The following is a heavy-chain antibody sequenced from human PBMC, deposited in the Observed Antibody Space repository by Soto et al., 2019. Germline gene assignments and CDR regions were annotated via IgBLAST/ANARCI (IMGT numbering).Heavy chain of an antibody. Sequence: GASVEVSCKASGYTFTSYSMHWVRQAPGERLEWMGWINAGNGNTKYSQKFQGRVTITRDTSASTAYMELSSLRSEDTAVYYCARETRNYYGSGSYYKSFDYWGQGTLVTVSS. D-gene: IGHD3-10*01. J-gene: IGHJ4*02. CDR2: INAGNGNT. CDR1: GYTFTSYS. V-gene: IGHV1-3*01. CDR3: ARETRNYYGSGSYYKSFDY.